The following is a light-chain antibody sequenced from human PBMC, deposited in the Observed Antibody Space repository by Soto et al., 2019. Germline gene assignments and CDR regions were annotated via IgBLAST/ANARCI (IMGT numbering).Light chain of an antibody. CDR3: QQYKSWPPIT. Sequence: TQSPGTLSLYPGERATLSCRASQSVTISYLAWFQQKPGQAPRLLIYGASTRATGSSTRFSGGGSGTEFTLTISGLQSEDSAVYYCQQYKSWPPITFGQGTRLEIK. J-gene: IGKJ5*01. CDR1: QSVTISY. CDR2: GAS. V-gene: IGKV3-15*01.